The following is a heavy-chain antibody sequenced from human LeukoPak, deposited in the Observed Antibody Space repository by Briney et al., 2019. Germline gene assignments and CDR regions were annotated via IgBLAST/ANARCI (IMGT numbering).Heavy chain of an antibody. Sequence: AASVKVSCKASGGTFSSYAISWVRQAPGQGLEWMGGIIPIFGTANYAQKFQGRVTITADESTSTAYMELRSLRSDDTAVYYCALIPYCTTATCYYFDFWGQGTLVTVSS. CDR1: GGTFSSYA. CDR3: ALIPYCTTATCYYFDF. J-gene: IGHJ4*02. V-gene: IGHV1-69*13. D-gene: IGHD2-8*01. CDR2: IIPIFGTA.